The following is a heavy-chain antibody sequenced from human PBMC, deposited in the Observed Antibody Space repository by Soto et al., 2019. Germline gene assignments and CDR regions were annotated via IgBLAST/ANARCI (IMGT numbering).Heavy chain of an antibody. J-gene: IGHJ4*02. D-gene: IGHD6-19*01. Sequence: QVQLVESGGGVVQPGRSLRLSCAASGFTFSSYGMHWVRQAPGKGLEWVAVISYDGSNKYYADSVKGRFTISRDNSKNTLYLQMNSLRAEDTAVYYCAKGGYSSGWYFDYWGQGTLVTVSS. CDR1: GFTFSSYG. CDR3: AKGGYSSGWYFDY. V-gene: IGHV3-30*18. CDR2: ISYDGSNK.